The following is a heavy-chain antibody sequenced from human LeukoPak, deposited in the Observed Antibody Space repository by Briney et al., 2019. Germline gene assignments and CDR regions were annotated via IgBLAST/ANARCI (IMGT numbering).Heavy chain of an antibody. Sequence: SETLSLTCTVSGGSISSSSYYWGWIRQPPGKGLEWIGSIYYSGSTYYNPSLKSRVTISVDTSKNQFSLKLSSVTAADTAVYYCARVITGTNSQFDYWGQGTLVTVSS. CDR3: ARVITGTNSQFDY. D-gene: IGHD1-7*01. J-gene: IGHJ4*02. CDR1: GGSISSSSYY. CDR2: IYYSGST. V-gene: IGHV4-39*07.